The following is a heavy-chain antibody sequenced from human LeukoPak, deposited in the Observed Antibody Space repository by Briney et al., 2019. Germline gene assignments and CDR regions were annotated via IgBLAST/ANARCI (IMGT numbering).Heavy chain of an antibody. CDR3: ARQVYGGNFDY. J-gene: IGHJ4*02. CDR1: GDSTSSSTYY. V-gene: IGHV4-39*01. Sequence: SETLSLTCTVSGDSTSSSTYYWDWIRQPPGKGLEWIGSIYYSGSTYYNPSLKSRVTISVDTSKNQFSLKLSSVTAADTVVYYCARQVYGGNFDYWGQGTLVTVSS. D-gene: IGHD4-23*01. CDR2: IYYSGST.